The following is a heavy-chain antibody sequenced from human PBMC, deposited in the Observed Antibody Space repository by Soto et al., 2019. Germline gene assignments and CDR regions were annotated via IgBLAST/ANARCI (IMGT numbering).Heavy chain of an antibody. Sequence: SETLSLTCTVSGGSISFYYWSWIRQPAGKGLEWIGRVYSSGNTNYNPSLKSRLTMSVDTSNNQFSLKLRPVTAADTAMYYCARDRRGGTRPHYYDSSGYYNPFDRWGQGTLVTVSS. D-gene: IGHD3-22*01. V-gene: IGHV4-4*07. J-gene: IGHJ4*02. CDR2: VYSSGNT. CDR3: ARDRRGGTRPHYYDSSGYYNPFDR. CDR1: GGSISFYY.